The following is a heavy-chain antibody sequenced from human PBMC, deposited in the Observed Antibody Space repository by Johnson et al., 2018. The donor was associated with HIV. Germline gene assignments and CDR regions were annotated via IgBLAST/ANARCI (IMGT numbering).Heavy chain of an antibody. Sequence: QVQLVESGGGLVQPGRSLRLSCAASGFTFDDYAMHWVRQAPGKGLEWVAVISFDGSKEYYADSVKGRFTISRDNSNNTLHLQMSSLRAEDTAIYYCVRGRIVDLRGGGFDIWGQGTRVIVSS. J-gene: IGHJ3*02. D-gene: IGHD1-26*01. CDR1: GFTFDDYA. CDR3: VRGRIVDLRGGGFDI. V-gene: IGHV3-30-3*01. CDR2: ISFDGSKE.